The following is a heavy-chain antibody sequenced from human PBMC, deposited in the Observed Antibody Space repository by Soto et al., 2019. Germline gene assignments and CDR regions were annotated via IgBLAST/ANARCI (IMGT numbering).Heavy chain of an antibody. CDR2: IYYTGST. Sequence: PSETLSLTCTVSGGSMISYYWSWIRQPPGRGLEWIGVIYYTGSTKYNPSLKSRVTISVDTSKNQFSLKLSSVTAADTAVYYCARGRLGYYGSGSPQTSSDYWGQGTLVTVSS. V-gene: IGHV4-59*12. J-gene: IGHJ4*02. CDR1: GGSMISYY. CDR3: ARGRLGYYGSGSPQTSSDY. D-gene: IGHD3-10*01.